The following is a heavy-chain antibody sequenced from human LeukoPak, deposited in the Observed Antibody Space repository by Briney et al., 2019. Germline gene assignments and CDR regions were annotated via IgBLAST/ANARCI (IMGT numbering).Heavy chain of an antibody. CDR2: ISYDGTNK. Sequence: QAWGALILSCAASGFTFSRYTMHWVRQAPGKGLEWVAVISYDGTNKFYADSVKGRFTISRDDSKNTLYLQMNSLRDEDTAVYYCARDDRNGLDPWGQGTLVPVSS. CDR1: GFTFSRYT. V-gene: IGHV3-30-3*01. CDR3: ARDDRNGLDP. D-gene: IGHD1-14*01. J-gene: IGHJ5*02.